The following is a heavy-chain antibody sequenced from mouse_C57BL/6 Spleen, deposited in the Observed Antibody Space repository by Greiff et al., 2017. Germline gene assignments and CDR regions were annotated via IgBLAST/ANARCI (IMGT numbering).Heavy chain of an antibody. CDR3: ARKGNDDFAY. V-gene: IGHV1-26*01. J-gene: IGHJ3*01. CDR1: GYTFTDYY. D-gene: IGHD2-3*01. CDR2: INPNNGGT. Sequence: EVQLQQSGPELVKPGASVKISCKASGYTFTDYYMNWVKQSHGQSLEWIGDINPNNGGTSYNQKFKGKATLTVDKSSSTAYMELRSLTSEDSAVYYCARKGNDDFAYWGQGTLVTVSA.